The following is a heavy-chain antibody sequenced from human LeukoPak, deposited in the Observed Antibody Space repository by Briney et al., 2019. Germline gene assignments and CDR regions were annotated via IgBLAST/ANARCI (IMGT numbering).Heavy chain of an antibody. CDR1: GYTFTSYA. J-gene: IGHJ5*02. CDR2: INTGNGNT. V-gene: IGHV1-3*04. CDR3: ARRWEINWFDP. D-gene: IGHD1-26*01. Sequence: ASVKVSCKAPGYTFTSYAMHWVRQAPGQRLEWMGWINTGNGNTKYSQKFQDRVTITRDTSASTAYMELSSLRSEDTAVYYCARRWEINWFDPWGQGTLVTVSS.